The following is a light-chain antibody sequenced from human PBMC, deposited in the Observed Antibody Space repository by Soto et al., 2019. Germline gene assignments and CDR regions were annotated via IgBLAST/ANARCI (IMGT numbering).Light chain of an antibody. CDR3: AASDDSLNGVL. CDR1: SSNIGSNT. V-gene: IGLV1-44*01. CDR2: SNN. Sequence: QSVLTQPPSASGTPGQRVTISCSGSSSNIGSNTVNWYQQLPGTAPKLLIYSNNQRPSGVPDRFSGSKSGTSASLAISGLQSEDEADYFCAASDDSLNGVLFGGGTKLTVL. J-gene: IGLJ2*01.